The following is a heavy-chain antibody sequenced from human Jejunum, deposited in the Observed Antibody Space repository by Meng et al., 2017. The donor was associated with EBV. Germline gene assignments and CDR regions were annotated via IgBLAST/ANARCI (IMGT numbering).Heavy chain of an antibody. CDR2: IYHGGGT. CDR1: GGSISDNDW. CDR3: AGNGYYALEY. D-gene: IGHD3-22*01. V-gene: IGHV4-4*02. Sequence: QVQLQESGPRLGKPSGTLPLTCVVSGGSISDNDWWSWVRQPPGKGLEWLGEIYHGGGTNYNPSLESRVTISVDKSKNQFSLKLNSVTVADTAVYYCAGNGYYALEYWGPGILVTVS. J-gene: IGHJ4*02.